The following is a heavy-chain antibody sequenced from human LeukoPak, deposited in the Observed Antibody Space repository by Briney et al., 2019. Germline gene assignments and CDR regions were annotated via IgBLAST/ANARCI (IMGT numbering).Heavy chain of an antibody. Sequence: PGGSLRLSCAASGFTFSSYGMHWVRQAPGKGLEWVAVIWYDGSNKYYADSVKGRFTISRDNSKNTLYLQMNSLRAEDTAVYYCARDDVNRHSGSYLPTTGFDYWGQGTLVTVSS. D-gene: IGHD1-26*01. CDR2: IWYDGSNK. V-gene: IGHV3-33*01. CDR1: GFTFSSYG. J-gene: IGHJ4*02. CDR3: ARDDVNRHSGSYLPTTGFDY.